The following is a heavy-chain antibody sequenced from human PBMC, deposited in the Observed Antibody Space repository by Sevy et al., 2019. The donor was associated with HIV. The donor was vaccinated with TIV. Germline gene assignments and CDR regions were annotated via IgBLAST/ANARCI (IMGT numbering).Heavy chain of an antibody. D-gene: IGHD3-22*01. CDR2: IYYSGST. Sequence: SETLSLTCTVSGGSISSSSYYWGWIRQPPGKGLEWIGSIYYSGSTYYNPSLKSRVTISVDTSKNQFSLKLSSVTAADTAVYYYGYDSSGYYLIDYWGQGTLVTVSS. CDR1: GGSISSSSYY. J-gene: IGHJ4*02. V-gene: IGHV4-39*01. CDR3: GYDSSGYYLIDY.